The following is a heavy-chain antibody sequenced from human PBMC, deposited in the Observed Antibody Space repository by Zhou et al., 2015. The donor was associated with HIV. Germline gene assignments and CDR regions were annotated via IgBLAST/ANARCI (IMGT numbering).Heavy chain of an antibody. CDR2: IIPIFGTA. CDR3: ACRNGCSSTSCYVPTYYYYYMDV. J-gene: IGHJ6*03. Sequence: QVQLVQSGAEVKKPGSSVKVSCKASGGTFSSYAISWVRQAPGQGLEWMGGIIPIFGTANYAQKFQGRVTITADESTSTAYMELSSLRSEDTAVYYCACRNGCSSTSCYVPTYYYYYMDVWGKGTTVTVSS. D-gene: IGHD2-2*01. V-gene: IGHV1-69*01. CDR1: GGTFSSYA.